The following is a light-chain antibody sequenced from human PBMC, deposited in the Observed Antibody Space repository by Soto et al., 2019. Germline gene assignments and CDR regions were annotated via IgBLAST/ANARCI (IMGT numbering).Light chain of an antibody. V-gene: IGKV3-11*01. J-gene: IGKJ5*01. CDR1: QSVSSY. CDR2: DAS. Sequence: EIVLTQSPATPSLSPGERGTLSCRASQSVSSYLAWYQQKPGQAPRLLIYDASNRATGIPARFSGSGSGTDFTLTISSLEPEDFAVYYCQQRSNWFITFGQGTRLEIK. CDR3: QQRSNWFIT.